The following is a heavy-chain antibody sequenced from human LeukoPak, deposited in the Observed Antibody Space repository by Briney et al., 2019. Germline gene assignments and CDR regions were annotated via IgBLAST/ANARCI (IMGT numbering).Heavy chain of an antibody. CDR1: GGSISSGDYY. D-gene: IGHD6-19*01. J-gene: IGHJ4*02. V-gene: IGHV4-30-4*08. CDR3: ARVGSGWYEKYYFDY. Sequence: PSETLSLTCTVSGGSISSGDYYWSWIRQPPGKGLEWIGYIYYSGSTYYNPSLKSRVTISVDTSKNQFSLKLSSVTAADTAVYYCARVGSGWYEKYYFDYWGQGTLVTVSS. CDR2: IYYSGST.